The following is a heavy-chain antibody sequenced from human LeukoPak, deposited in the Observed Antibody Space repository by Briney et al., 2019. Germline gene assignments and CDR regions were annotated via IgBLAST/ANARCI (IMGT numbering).Heavy chain of an antibody. CDR2: IRGSGANI. V-gene: IGHV3-23*01. D-gene: IGHD5-24*01. CDR1: GFTFSNYA. Sequence: GGSPRLSCAAPGFTFSNYAMNWVRQAPGKGLEWVSSIRGSGANIYYADSVKGRFTVSRDNSKNTLYLQMNSLRAEDTAVYYCARAGRWLQLELFDYWGQGTLVTVSS. CDR3: ARAGRWLQLELFDY. J-gene: IGHJ4*02.